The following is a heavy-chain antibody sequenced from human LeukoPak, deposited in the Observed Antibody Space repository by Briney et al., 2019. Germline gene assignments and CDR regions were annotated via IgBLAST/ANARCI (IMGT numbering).Heavy chain of an antibody. J-gene: IGHJ4*02. Sequence: ASVKVSCKVSGYTLTELSMHWVRQAPGQGLEWMGGIIPIFGTANYAQKFQGRVTITADESTSTAYMELSSLRSEDTAVYYCARVHLATAGNYFDYWGQGTLVTVSS. CDR2: IIPIFGTA. CDR3: ARVHLATAGNYFDY. CDR1: GYTLTELS. V-gene: IGHV1-69*13. D-gene: IGHD6-13*01.